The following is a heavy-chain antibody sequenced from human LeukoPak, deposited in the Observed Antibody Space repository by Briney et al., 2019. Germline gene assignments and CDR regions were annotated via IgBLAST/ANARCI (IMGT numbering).Heavy chain of an antibody. V-gene: IGHV4-39*01. D-gene: IGHD2/OR15-2a*01. Sequence: SETLSLTCTVSGGSINSDIYYWGWIRQPPGMGLEWIGSIYYSGTTYYNPSLESRVTVSVDTSKNQFSLKLSSVTAADTAVYYCARHSSRSHPNFDYWGQGTLVTVSS. CDR2: IYYSGTT. CDR1: GGSINSDIYY. CDR3: ARHSSRSHPNFDY. J-gene: IGHJ4*02.